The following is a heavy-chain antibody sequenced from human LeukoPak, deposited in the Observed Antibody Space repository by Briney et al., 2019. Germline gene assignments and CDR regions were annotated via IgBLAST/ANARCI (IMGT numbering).Heavy chain of an antibody. D-gene: IGHD3-3*01. CDR2: ISSSSSTI. CDR1: GFTFSTYW. CDR3: ARGPIFGVAKTPIDY. V-gene: IGHV3-48*01. Sequence: QTGGSLRLSCATSGFTFSTYWMSWVRQAPGKGLEWVSYISSSSSTIYYADSVKGRFTISRDNAKNSLYLQMTSLRAEDTAVYYCARGPIFGVAKTPIDYWGQGTLVTVSS. J-gene: IGHJ4*02.